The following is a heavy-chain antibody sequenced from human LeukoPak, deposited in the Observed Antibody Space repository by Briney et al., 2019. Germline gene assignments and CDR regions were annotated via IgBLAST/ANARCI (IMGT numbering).Heavy chain of an antibody. CDR1: GLTFSTYS. Sequence: GGSLRLSCGASGLTFSTYSMNWVRQAPGKGLEWVSYISSDSGARYYADSVKGRLTIYRDNAKNSLYLQMNSLRAEDTAVYYCARATQPGFDPWGQGTLVTVSS. CDR2: ISSDSGAR. CDR3: ARATQPGFDP. D-gene: IGHD2-15*01. V-gene: IGHV3-48*01. J-gene: IGHJ5*02.